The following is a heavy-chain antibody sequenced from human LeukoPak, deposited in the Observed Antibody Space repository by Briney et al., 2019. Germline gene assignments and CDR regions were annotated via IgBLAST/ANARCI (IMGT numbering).Heavy chain of an antibody. D-gene: IGHD1-26*01. J-gene: IGHJ4*02. CDR2: INHSGST. CDR1: GGSFSGYY. V-gene: IGHV4-34*01. Sequence: SETLSLTCAVCGGSFSGYYWSWIRQPPGKGLEWIGEINHSGSTNYNPSLKSRVTISVDTSKNQFSLKLSSVTAADTAVYYCARGNPSGSSAAFDYWGQGTLVTVSS. CDR3: ARGNPSGSSAAFDY.